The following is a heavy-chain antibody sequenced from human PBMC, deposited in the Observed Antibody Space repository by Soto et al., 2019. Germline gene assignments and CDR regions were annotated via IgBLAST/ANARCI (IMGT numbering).Heavy chain of an antibody. CDR2: ISYDGSNK. J-gene: IGHJ4*02. V-gene: IGHV3-30-3*01. CDR1: GFTFSSYA. D-gene: IGHD2-15*01. Sequence: QVQLVESGGGVVQPGRSLRLSCAASGFTFSSYAMHWVRQAPGKGLEWGAVISYDGSNKYYADSVKGRITISRDNSKNTLYLQRNSLRAEDTAVYYCARDRVAATSLVSRRGGRGIFDYWGQGTLVTVSS. CDR3: ARDRVAATSLVSRRGGRGIFDY.